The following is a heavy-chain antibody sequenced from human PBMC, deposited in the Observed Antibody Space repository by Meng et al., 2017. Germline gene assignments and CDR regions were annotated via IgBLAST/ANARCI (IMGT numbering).Heavy chain of an antibody. Sequence: GESLKISCEASGFTFSSHVMYWVRQAPGRGLEWVSAISKGADATFYSDSVQGRFTISRDNSKNTLYLQMSALRAEDTALYYCARSPARYDHGGFDYWGQGTLVTVSS. V-gene: IGHV3-23*01. CDR1: GFTFSSHV. D-gene: IGHD3-22*01. J-gene: IGHJ4*02. CDR2: ISKGADAT. CDR3: ARSPARYDHGGFDY.